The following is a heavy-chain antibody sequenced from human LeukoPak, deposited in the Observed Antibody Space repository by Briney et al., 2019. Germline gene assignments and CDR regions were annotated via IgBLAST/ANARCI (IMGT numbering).Heavy chain of an antibody. Sequence: SETLSLTCTVSGGSISSYYWSWIRQPPGKGLEWIGYIYYSGSTNYNPSLKSRVTISVDTSKNQFSLKLRSVTAADTAVYYCARRFRGSSELDYWGQGTLVTVSS. J-gene: IGHJ4*02. CDR3: ARRFRGSSELDY. CDR1: GGSISSYY. V-gene: IGHV4-59*08. CDR2: IYYSGST. D-gene: IGHD1-26*01.